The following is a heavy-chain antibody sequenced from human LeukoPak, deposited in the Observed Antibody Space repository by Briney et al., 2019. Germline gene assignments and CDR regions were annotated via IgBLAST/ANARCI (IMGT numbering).Heavy chain of an antibody. CDR2: IDYSGGST. CDR1: GFTLSSYE. Sequence: TGGSLRLSCTASGFTLSSYEMSWIRRAPGKGLEWVSSIDYSGGSTYYADSVKGRFTISRDNSKNTLYLQMNSLRAEDTAVYYCARGGGDSSSSSVLVYWGQGTLVTVSS. V-gene: IGHV3-23*01. CDR3: ARGGGDSSSSSVLVY. D-gene: IGHD6-13*01. J-gene: IGHJ4*02.